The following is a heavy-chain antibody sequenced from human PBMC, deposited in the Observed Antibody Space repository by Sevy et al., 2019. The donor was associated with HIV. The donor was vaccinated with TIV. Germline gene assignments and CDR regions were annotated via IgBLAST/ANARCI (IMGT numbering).Heavy chain of an antibody. D-gene: IGHD1-1*01. CDR3: AREVRTGTTSLYYYGMDV. CDR1: GYTLTYYY. CDR2: INPNSGVT. J-gene: IGHJ6*02. Sequence: ASVNVSCKASGYTLTYYYMYWVRQAPGQGLEWMGRINPNSGVTNYAQKFQGRVTMTRDTSIRTAYMELSRLRSDDTAVYYCAREVRTGTTSLYYYGMDVWGQGTTVTVSS. V-gene: IGHV1-2*06.